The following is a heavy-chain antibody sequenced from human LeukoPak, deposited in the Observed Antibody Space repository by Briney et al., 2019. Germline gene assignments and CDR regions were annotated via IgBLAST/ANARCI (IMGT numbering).Heavy chain of an antibody. D-gene: IGHD3-22*01. CDR2: MNPNSGHT. V-gene: IGHV1-8*03. Sequence: ASVTVSCKASGYTFTNYEINWVRQATGQGLEWMGWMNPNSGHTGFAQKFQDRVTITRNTSISTAYMELSSLRSEDTVVYYCARSSPHDSSGYLFDYWGHGTLVTVSS. CDR1: GYTFTNYE. J-gene: IGHJ4*01. CDR3: ARSSPHDSSGYLFDY.